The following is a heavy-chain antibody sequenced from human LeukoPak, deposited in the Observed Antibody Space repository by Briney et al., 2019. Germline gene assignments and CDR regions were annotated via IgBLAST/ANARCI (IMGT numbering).Heavy chain of an antibody. CDR1: GFTFYMYS. Sequence: PGGSLRLSCQASGFTFYMYSMSWVRQAPGKGLEWVASMCGTAGCTFYPDSVKGRFTISRDNSKNVLYLRMNSLTAEDTAIYYCAKDRPNFHENSGNCYRRDGDSWGQGTLVTVSS. CDR3: AKDRPNFHENSGNCYRRDGDS. J-gene: IGHJ5*01. CDR2: MCGTAGCT. D-gene: IGHD3-22*01. V-gene: IGHV3-23*01.